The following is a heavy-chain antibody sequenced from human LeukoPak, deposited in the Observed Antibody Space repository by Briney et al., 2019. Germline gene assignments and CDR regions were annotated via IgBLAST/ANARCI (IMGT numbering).Heavy chain of an antibody. J-gene: IGHJ6*03. CDR3: TREGAVADYYYYMDG. CDR1: GGSFSGYY. Sequence: PSETLSLTCAVYGGSFSGYYWSWVRQSPGKGLEWIGEINHSGTTNYNPSLKSRVTISVDTSKNKFSLKLRSMTAADTAVYYCTREGAVADYYYYMDGWGKGTTVIVSS. CDR2: INHSGTT. D-gene: IGHD6-19*01. V-gene: IGHV4-34*01.